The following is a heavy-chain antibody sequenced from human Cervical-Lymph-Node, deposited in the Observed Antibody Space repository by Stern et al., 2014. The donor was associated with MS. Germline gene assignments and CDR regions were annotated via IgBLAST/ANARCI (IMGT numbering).Heavy chain of an antibody. V-gene: IGHV3-15*02. CDR1: GFTFSDTW. CDR2: IRTNTDGGPA. Sequence: EVQLVESGGALVKPGGSLRLSCAASGFTFSDTWMTWVRQAPGKGLEWLGRIRTNTDGGPAEYAAPVKGRFIISRDDSKRTLYLQMNSLKIEDTAVYYCATSILDYWGQGTMVTVSS. D-gene: IGHD5-24*01. CDR3: ATSILDY. J-gene: IGHJ4*02.